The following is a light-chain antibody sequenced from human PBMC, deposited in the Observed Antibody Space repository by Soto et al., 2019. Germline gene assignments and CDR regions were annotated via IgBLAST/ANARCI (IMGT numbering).Light chain of an antibody. CDR3: CSYVGSSSVV. Sequence: QSVLTQPASVSGSPGQSITISCTGTSSNVGSYNLVSWYQQCPDKAPKLLIYEVGKRPSGVSNRFSGSKSGNTASLTISGLQAEDEADYYCCSYVGSSSVVFGGGTQLTVL. CDR2: EVG. V-gene: IGLV2-23*02. CDR1: SSNVGSYNL. J-gene: IGLJ2*01.